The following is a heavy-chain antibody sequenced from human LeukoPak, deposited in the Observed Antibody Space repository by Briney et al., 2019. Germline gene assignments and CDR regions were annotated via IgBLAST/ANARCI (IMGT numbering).Heavy chain of an antibody. CDR1: GGSISSYY. D-gene: IGHD3-10*01. CDR3: ARDRDYYGSGSYRWFDP. CDR2: IYTSGST. V-gene: IGHV4-4*07. Sequence: SETLSLTCTASGGSISSYYWSWIRQPAGKGLEWIGRIYTSGSTNYNPSLKSRVTMSVDTSKNQFSLKLSSVTAADTAVYYCARDRDYYGSGSYRWFDPWGQGTLVTVSS. J-gene: IGHJ5*02.